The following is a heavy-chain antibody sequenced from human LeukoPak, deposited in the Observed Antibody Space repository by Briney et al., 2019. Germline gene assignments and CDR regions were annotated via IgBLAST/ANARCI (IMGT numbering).Heavy chain of an antibody. CDR1: GGSISSSSYY. V-gene: IGHV4-39*02. J-gene: IGHJ4*02. Sequence: PSETLSLTCTVSGGSISSSSYYWGWIRQPPGKGLEWIGSIYYSGSTYYNPSLKSRVTISVDTSKNQFSLKLSSVTAADTAVYYCAREGSGSYPVDDYWGQGTLVTVSS. D-gene: IGHD1-26*01. CDR2: IYYSGST. CDR3: AREGSGSYPVDDY.